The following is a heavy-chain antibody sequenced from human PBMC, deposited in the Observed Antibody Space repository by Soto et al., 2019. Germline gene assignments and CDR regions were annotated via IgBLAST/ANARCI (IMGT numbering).Heavy chain of an antibody. CDR1: GGTFSSYA. CDR2: IIPIFGTA. D-gene: IGHD3-10*01. CDR3: AFRGVIPYYYYYYGMDV. J-gene: IGHJ6*02. V-gene: IGHV1-69*13. Sequence: GASVKVSCKASGGTFSSYAISWVRQAPGQGLEWMGGIIPIFGTANYAQKFQGRVTITADESTSTAYMELSSLRSEDTAVYYCAFRGVIPYYYYYYGMDVWGQGTTVTVSS.